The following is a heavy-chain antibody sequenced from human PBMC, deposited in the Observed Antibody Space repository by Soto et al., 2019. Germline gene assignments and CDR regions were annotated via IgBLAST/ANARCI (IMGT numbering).Heavy chain of an antibody. V-gene: IGHV4-34*01. CDR1: GGSFSGYY. J-gene: IGHJ6*02. CDR3: ASGTGYSSGWYLYYYYGMDA. Sequence: SETLSLTCAVYGGSFSGYYWSWIRQPPGKGLEWIGEINHSGSTNYNPSLKSRVTISVDTSKNQFSLKLSSVTAADTAVYYCASGTGYSSGWYLYYYYGMDAWGQGTTVTVSS. CDR2: INHSGST. D-gene: IGHD6-19*01.